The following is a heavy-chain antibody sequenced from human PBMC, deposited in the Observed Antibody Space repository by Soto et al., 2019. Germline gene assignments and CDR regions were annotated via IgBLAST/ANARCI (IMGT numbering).Heavy chain of an antibody. D-gene: IGHD2-8*01. V-gene: IGHV4-4*07. J-gene: IGHJ5*02. Sequence: SETLSLTCTVSGASISGVYWSWIRKCAGKGLEWMGRVYATGTTDYNPSLKSRGMMSVDTAKKQFSLKLRSVTAADTAVYYCVRDGTKTLRDWFDPWGQGISVTVSS. CDR1: GASISGVY. CDR3: VRDGTKTLRDWFDP. CDR2: VYATGTT.